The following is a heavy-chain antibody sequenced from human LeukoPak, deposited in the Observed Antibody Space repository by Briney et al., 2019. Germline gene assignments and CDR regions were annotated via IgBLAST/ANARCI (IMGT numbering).Heavy chain of an antibody. CDR3: AKDQLGPGGLANWFDP. CDR2: TYYRSKWYD. V-gene: IGHV6-1*01. D-gene: IGHD7-27*01. Sequence: SQTLSLTCDISGDSVSSKTAAWNWIRQSPSRGLEWLGRTYYRSKWYDDYATSVKGRITINPDTSKNQFSVQLKSVTPEDTAVYYCAKDQLGPGGLANWFDPWGQGTLVTVSS. J-gene: IGHJ5*02. CDR1: GDSVSSKTAA.